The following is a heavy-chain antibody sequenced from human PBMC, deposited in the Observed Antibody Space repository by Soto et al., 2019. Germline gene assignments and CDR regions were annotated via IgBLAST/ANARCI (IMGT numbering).Heavy chain of an antibody. V-gene: IGHV4-34*01. J-gene: IGHJ6*03. CDR1: GGSFSGYY. D-gene: IGHD5-12*01. Sequence: SETLSLTCAVYGGSFSGYYWSWIRQPPGKGLEWIGEINHSGSTNYNPSLKSRVTISVDTSKNQFSLKLSSVTAADTAVYYCARGREYSGYGRPYYYYYMDVWGKGTTVTVS. CDR2: INHSGST. CDR3: ARGREYSGYGRPYYYYYMDV.